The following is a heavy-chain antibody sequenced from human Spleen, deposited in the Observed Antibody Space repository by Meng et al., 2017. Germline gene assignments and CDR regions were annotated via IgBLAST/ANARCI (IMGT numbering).Heavy chain of an antibody. J-gene: IGHJ4*02. CDR2: IIPIFTTP. Sequence: SVKVSCKASGGTFSAYVISWLRQAPGQGLEWMGGIIPIFTTPNYAQKFLGRVTITADKSTSTAYMELNSLRFEDTAVYYCARACTRLTGTSYYFDSWGQGTLVTVSS. V-gene: IGHV1-69*06. CDR3: ARACTRLTGTSYYFDS. CDR1: GGTFSAYV. D-gene: IGHD1-20*01.